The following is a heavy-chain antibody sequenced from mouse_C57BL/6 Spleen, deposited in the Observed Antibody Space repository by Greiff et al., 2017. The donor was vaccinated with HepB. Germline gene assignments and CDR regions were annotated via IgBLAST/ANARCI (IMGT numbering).Heavy chain of an antibody. CDR2: ISSGSSTI. D-gene: IGHD1-1*01. CDR3: ARLYYYGSSYRYYAMDY. Sequence: EVKLMESGGGLVKPGGSLKLSCAASGFTFSDYGMHWVRQAPEKGLEWVAYISSGSSTIYYADTVKGRFTISRDNAKNTLFLQMTSLRSEDTAMYYCARLYYYGSSYRYYAMDYWGQGTSVTVSS. CDR1: GFTFSDYG. J-gene: IGHJ4*01. V-gene: IGHV5-17*01.